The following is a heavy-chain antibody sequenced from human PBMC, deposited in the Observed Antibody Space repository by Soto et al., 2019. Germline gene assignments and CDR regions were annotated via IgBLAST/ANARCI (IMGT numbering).Heavy chain of an antibody. J-gene: IGHJ5*02. Sequence: PSETLSLTCAVSGYSISSGYYWGWIRQPPGKGLEWIGSIYHSGSTYYNPSLKSRVTISVDTSKNQFSLKLSSVTAADTAVYYCARDRLYGDRFTRWFDPWGQGTLVTVSS. D-gene: IGHD4-17*01. V-gene: IGHV4-38-2*02. CDR1: GYSISSGYY. CDR3: ARDRLYGDRFTRWFDP. CDR2: IYHSGST.